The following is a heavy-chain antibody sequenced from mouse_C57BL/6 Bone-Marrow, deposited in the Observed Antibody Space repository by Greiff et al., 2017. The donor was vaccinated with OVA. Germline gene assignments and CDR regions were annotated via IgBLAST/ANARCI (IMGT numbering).Heavy chain of an antibody. Sequence: DVMLVESGGDLVKPGGSLKLSCAASGFTFSSYGMSWVRQTPDKRLEWVATISSGGSYTYYPDSVKGRFTISRDNAKNTLYLQMSSLKSEDTAMYYCARHDYYGSSYYYFDYWGQGTTLTVSS. CDR3: ARHDYYGSSYYYFDY. D-gene: IGHD1-1*01. J-gene: IGHJ2*01. CDR1: GFTFSSYG. V-gene: IGHV5-6*02. CDR2: ISSGGSYT.